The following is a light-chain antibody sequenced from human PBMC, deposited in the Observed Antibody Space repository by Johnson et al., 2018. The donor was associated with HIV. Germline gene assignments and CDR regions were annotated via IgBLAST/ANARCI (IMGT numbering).Light chain of an antibody. Sequence: QSVLTQPPSVSAAPGQKVTISCSGSSSNIGNNYVSWYQQLPGTAPKLLIYDNNKRPSGIPDRFSGSKSGTSATLGITGLPTGDEADYYCGTWDNSLSAHVCGTGTKVTVL. CDR1: SSNIGNNY. V-gene: IGLV1-51*01. CDR3: GTWDNSLSAHV. J-gene: IGLJ1*01. CDR2: DNN.